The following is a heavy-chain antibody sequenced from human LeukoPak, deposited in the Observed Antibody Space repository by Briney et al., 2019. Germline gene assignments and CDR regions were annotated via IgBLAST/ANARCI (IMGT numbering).Heavy chain of an antibody. V-gene: IGHV4-38-2*01. D-gene: IGHD4-11*01. Sequence: PSETLSLTCGVSAYSITSGYYWAWIRQPPGKGLEWIGNIYHSGSTYYNPSLKSRVTMSVDTSKNQFSLKLSSVTAADTAVYYCARRYSNYFFDYWGQGTLVTVSS. CDR1: AYSITSGYY. CDR2: IYHSGST. J-gene: IGHJ4*02. CDR3: ARRYSNYFFDY.